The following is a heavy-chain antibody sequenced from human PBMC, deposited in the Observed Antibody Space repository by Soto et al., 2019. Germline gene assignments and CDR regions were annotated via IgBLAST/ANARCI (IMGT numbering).Heavy chain of an antibody. CDR3: ARAVGPFDY. CDR1: GFTFSTYG. CDR2: IWYDGSNK. V-gene: IGHV3-33*01. J-gene: IGHJ4*02. Sequence: PGGSLRLSCAASGFTFSTYGMHWVRQAPGKGLEWVAVIWYDGSNKYYADSVKGRFTISRDNSRDTLYLQMNSLRADDTAVYYCARAVGPFDYWGQGTLVTVSS.